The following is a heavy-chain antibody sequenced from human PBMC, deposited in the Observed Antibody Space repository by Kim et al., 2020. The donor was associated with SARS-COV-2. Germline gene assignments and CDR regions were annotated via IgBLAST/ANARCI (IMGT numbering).Heavy chain of an antibody. Sequence: GGSLRLSCAASGFTFNNYAMSWVRQAPGKGLEWVSGISDSGGSTKYADSVKGRFSISRDNSKNTLYLQMDSLRAEDTAVYYCAKVTSGSSSWFEYFQHWGQGTLVTVSS. J-gene: IGHJ1*01. CDR3: AKVTSGSSSWFEYFQH. D-gene: IGHD6-13*01. CDR1: GFTFNNYA. V-gene: IGHV3-23*01. CDR2: ISDSGGST.